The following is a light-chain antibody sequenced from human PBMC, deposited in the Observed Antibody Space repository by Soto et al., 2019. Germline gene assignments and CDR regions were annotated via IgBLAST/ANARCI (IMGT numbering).Light chain of an antibody. CDR2: EVS. CDR1: SSDVGGYNY. J-gene: IGLJ2*01. CDR3: SSYAGSSNLGV. Sequence: QSALTQPPSASGSPGQSVTISCTGTSSDVGGYNYVSWYQQHPGRAPKLMIYEVSKRPSGVPERFSGSKSGNTCSLTVSGLQPEDEADYYCSSYAGSSNLGVFGGGTKLTVL. V-gene: IGLV2-8*01.